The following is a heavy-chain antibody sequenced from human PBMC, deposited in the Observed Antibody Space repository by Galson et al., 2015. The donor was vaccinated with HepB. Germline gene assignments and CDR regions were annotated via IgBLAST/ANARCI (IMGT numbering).Heavy chain of an antibody. CDR3: ASNIAATGAHYFDY. D-gene: IGHD6-13*01. V-gene: IGHV3-21*01. Sequence: SLRLSCAASGFTFSSYSMNWVRQAPGKGLEWVSSISGSSSYIYYADSVKGRFTLSRDNAKNSLYLQLNSLRVEDTAVYYCASNIAATGAHYFDYWGQGTLVTVSS. CDR1: GFTFSSYS. CDR2: ISGSSSYI. J-gene: IGHJ4*02.